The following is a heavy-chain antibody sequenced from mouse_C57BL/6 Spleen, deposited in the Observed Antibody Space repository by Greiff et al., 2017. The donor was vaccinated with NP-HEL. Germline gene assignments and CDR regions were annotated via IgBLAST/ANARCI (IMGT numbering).Heavy chain of an antibody. J-gene: IGHJ4*01. CDR2: ISYDGSN. D-gene: IGHD4-1*01. CDR1: GYSITSGYY. V-gene: IGHV3-6*01. Sequence: VQLKESGPGLVKPSQSLSLTCSVTGYSITSGYYWNWIRQFPGNKLEWMGYISYDGSNNYNPSLKNRISITRDTSKNQFFLKLNSVTTEDTATYYCARGLTVYYYAMDYWGQGTSVTVSS. CDR3: ARGLTVYYYAMDY.